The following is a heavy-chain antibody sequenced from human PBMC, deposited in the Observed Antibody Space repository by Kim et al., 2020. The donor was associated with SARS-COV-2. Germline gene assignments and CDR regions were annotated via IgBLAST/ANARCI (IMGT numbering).Heavy chain of an antibody. CDR2: IYTSGST. Sequence: SETLSLTCTVSGGSISSYYWSWIRQPAGKGLEWIGRIYTSGSTNYNPSLKSRVTMSVDTSKNQFSLKLSSVTAADTAVYYCARGWYSSGWYVGSAEEWFDPWGQGTLVTVSS. D-gene: IGHD6-19*01. CDR1: GGSISSYY. CDR3: ARGWYSSGWYVGSAEEWFDP. V-gene: IGHV4-4*07. J-gene: IGHJ5*02.